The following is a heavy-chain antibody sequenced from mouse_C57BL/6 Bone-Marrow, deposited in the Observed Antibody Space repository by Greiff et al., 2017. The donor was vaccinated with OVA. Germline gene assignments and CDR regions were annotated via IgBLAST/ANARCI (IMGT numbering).Heavy chain of an antibody. CDR1: GFSLTSYG. Sequence: VKLMESGPGLVQPSQSLSITCTVSGFSLTSYGVHWVRQSPGQGLEWLGVICRGGSTDYNAALMYRLSITKDNSKSQVFFKMNSLQADDTAIYYSAKDDCFDYGGQGTTLTVSS. CDR2: ICRGGST. J-gene: IGHJ2*01. CDR3: AKDDCFDY. D-gene: IGHD2-4*01. V-gene: IGHV2-5*01.